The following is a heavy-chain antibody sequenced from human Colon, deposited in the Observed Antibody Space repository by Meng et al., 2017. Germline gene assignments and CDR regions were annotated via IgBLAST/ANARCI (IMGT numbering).Heavy chain of an antibody. Sequence: QLQLQESGPGLVNPSGPLSLTCTVSGGSISSSSYYWGWIRQPPGKGLEWIGSISYTGSTYYNPSLKSRVTISVDTSKNQFSLNLSSVTAADAALYYCARQVAATFSGLAFDSWGQGTLVTVSS. CDR3: ARQVAATFSGLAFDS. CDR2: ISYTGST. CDR1: GGSISSSSYY. D-gene: IGHD2-15*01. J-gene: IGHJ4*02. V-gene: IGHV4-39*07.